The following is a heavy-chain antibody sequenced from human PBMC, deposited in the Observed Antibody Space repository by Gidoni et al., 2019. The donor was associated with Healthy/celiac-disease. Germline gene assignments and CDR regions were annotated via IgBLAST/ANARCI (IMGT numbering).Heavy chain of an antibody. J-gene: IGHJ2*01. CDR3: ARGGSSGLHFDL. D-gene: IGHD3-22*01. CDR1: VFTFSSYW. Sequence: EVQLVESGGGLVQPGGSLRLSCAASVFTFSSYWMHWVRQAPGKGLVWVSRINSDGSSTSYADSVKGRFTISRDNAKNTLYLQMNSLRAEDTAVYYCARGGSSGLHFDLWGRGTLVTVSS. V-gene: IGHV3-74*01. CDR2: INSDGSST.